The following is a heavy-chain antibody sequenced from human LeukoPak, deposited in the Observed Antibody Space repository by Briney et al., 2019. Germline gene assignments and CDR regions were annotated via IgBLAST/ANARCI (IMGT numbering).Heavy chain of an antibody. CDR3: VVPLSSTSWREGFDV. D-gene: IGHD2-2*01. Sequence: GGSLRLSCAASGFTFSSYSMNWVRQAPGKGLEWVSYISSSSSTIYYADSVKGRFTISRDNAKNSLYLQMNSLRVEDTAIYYCVVPLSSTSWREGFDVWGQGTMVTVSS. V-gene: IGHV3-48*04. J-gene: IGHJ3*01. CDR1: GFTFSSYS. CDR2: ISSSSSTI.